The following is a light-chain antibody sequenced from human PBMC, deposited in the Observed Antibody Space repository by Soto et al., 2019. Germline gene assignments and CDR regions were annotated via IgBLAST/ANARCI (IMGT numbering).Light chain of an antibody. J-gene: IGKJ5*01. CDR1: QSVSNS. CDR2: DVS. Sequence: EIVLTQSPATLSLSPGERVTLSCRASQSVSNSLAWYQQKPGQPSGLLIDDVSNMATLIPARFSGSGSGTVFTLTITSLEPEAFAVYFCHQRYNWPRVTFGQGTRLEIK. V-gene: IGKV3-11*01. CDR3: HQRYNWPRVT.